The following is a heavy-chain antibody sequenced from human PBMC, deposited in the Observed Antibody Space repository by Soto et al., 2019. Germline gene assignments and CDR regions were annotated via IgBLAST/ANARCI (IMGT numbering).Heavy chain of an antibody. CDR1: GFTFSSYE. CDR2: ISSSGSTI. D-gene: IGHD2-2*02. CDR3: ARDGRGCSSTSCYKRGRYYGMDV. J-gene: IGHJ6*02. Sequence: EVQLVESGGGLVQPGGSLRLSCAASGFTFSSYEMNWVRQAPGKGLEWVSYISSSGSTIYYADSVKGRFTISRDNAKNSLYLQMNSLRAEDTAVYYCARDGRGCSSTSCYKRGRYYGMDVWGQGTTVTVSS. V-gene: IGHV3-48*03.